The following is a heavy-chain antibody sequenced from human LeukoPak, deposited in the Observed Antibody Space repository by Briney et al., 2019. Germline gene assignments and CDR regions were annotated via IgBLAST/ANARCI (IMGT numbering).Heavy chain of an antibody. CDR3: AKGGPYYYDSSGYYYFDS. Sequence: GGSLRLSCAASGFTFSNYAMSCVRQGPGKGLEWVSAISGSGTSTYYADSMKGRFTISRDNFKNTLYLEMNSLRAEDTAVYYCAKGGPYYYDSSGYYYFDSWGQGTLVTVSS. CDR1: GFTFSNYA. V-gene: IGHV3-23*01. J-gene: IGHJ4*02. D-gene: IGHD3-22*01. CDR2: ISGSGTST.